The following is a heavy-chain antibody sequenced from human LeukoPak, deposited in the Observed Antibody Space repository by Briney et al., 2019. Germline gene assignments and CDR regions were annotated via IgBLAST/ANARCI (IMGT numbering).Heavy chain of an antibody. V-gene: IGHV5-51*01. J-gene: IGHJ3*02. CDR3: ARFGTAFHI. CDR2: IYPGDSDT. D-gene: IGHD3-16*01. Sequence: GESLKISCRGSGYSFTNNWIAWVRQMPGKGLEWMGIIYPGDSDTRYSPSFRGQVSISADKSIGTAYLQWSSLRASDTAMYYCARFGTAFHIWGQGTMVTVSS. CDR1: GYSFTNNW.